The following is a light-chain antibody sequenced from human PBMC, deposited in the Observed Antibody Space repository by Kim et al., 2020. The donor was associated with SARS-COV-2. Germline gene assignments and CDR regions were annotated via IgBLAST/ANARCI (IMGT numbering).Light chain of an antibody. Sequence: IVMTQSPATLSLSPGERATLSCRASQSITTALAWHQHKPGQAPRLLIYGASNRATGIPARFSGSGSGTDFTLTISSLEPEDSAVYYCQQRYNRDTFGQGTRLEIK. J-gene: IGKJ5*01. CDR2: GAS. CDR1: QSITTA. V-gene: IGKV3-11*01. CDR3: QQRYNRDT.